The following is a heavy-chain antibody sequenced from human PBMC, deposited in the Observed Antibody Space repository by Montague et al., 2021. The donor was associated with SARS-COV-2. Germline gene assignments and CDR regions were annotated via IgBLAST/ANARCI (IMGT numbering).Heavy chain of an antibody. J-gene: IGHJ5*02. CDR3: ATNYGSGTFPGWFDP. CDR2: IYQTGYT. D-gene: IGHD3-10*01. V-gene: IGHV4-4*02. CDR1: GGAMSSGQW. Sequence: SETLSLTCDVSGGAMSSGQWWSWVRQPPGKGLEWIGEIYQTGYTNYNPSLSSLVTTSVDKSSNQFSLKMTYMTAADTAVYYYATNYGSGTFPGWFDPWGQGTLVTVSS.